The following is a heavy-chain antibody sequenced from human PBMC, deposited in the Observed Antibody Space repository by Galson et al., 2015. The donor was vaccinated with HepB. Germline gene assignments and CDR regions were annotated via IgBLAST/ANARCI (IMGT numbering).Heavy chain of an antibody. CDR1: GNSFTSYW. V-gene: IGHV5-51*01. J-gene: IGHJ4*02. CDR3: ARLPNVDIVATVWGDY. CDR2: IYPGDSDT. D-gene: IGHD5-12*01. Sequence: QSGAEVKKPGESLKISCKGSGNSFTSYWIGWVRQMPGKGLEWMGIIYPGDSDTRYSPSFQGQVTTSADKSISTAYLQWSSLKASDTAMYYCARLPNVDIVATVWGDYWGQGTLVTVSS.